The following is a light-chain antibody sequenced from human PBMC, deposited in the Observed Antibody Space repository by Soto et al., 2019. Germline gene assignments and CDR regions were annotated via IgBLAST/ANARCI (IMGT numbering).Light chain of an antibody. CDR2: DAS. Sequence: DIQMTQSPSSLSASVGDRVTITCQASQDISNYLNWYQQKPGKAPKLLIYDASNLETGVPSRFSGSGSGTDFTFTISSLQPEDIATYYCQQYYNISITFGQGTRLEIK. J-gene: IGKJ5*01. V-gene: IGKV1-33*01. CDR3: QQYYNISIT. CDR1: QDISNY.